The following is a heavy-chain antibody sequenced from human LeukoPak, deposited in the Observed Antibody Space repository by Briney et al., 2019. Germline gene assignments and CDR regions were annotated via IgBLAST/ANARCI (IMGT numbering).Heavy chain of an antibody. CDR3: ARRRDGDYSTSYFAL. J-gene: IGHJ2*01. V-gene: IGHV4-34*01. CDR1: GGSISSYY. CDR2: INHGGIT. D-gene: IGHD4-17*01. Sequence: PSETLSLTCTVSGGSISSYYWSWIRQPPGKGLEWIGEINHGGITNYNPSLKSRVTISVDTSKNQFSLKLTSVTAADTAVYYCARRRDGDYSTSYFALWGRGTLVTVSS.